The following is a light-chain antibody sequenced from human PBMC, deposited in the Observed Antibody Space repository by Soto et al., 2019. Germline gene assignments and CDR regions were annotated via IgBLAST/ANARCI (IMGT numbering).Light chain of an antibody. CDR3: QQRNTWPWT. V-gene: IGKV3-11*01. J-gene: IGKJ1*01. Sequence: EIVLTHSPATLSLSPAQRATLSCRASPSVSGDLAGFQQKPGQAPRLLIYDTYNGATGLPARFSGSGSGTDFNLTISSLEPEDFAVYYCQQRNTWPWTFGQGTKVEIK. CDR1: PSVSGD. CDR2: DTY.